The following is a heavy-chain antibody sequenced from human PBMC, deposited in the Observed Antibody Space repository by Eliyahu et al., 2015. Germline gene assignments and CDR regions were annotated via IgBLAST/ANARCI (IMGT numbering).Heavy chain of an antibody. J-gene: IGHJ4*02. D-gene: IGHD3-22*01. CDR3: ARGPETKSAYYYNY. CDR2: IIPMFGTA. V-gene: IGHV1-69*01. Sequence: LEWMGGIIPMFGTANYAQKFQGRVTITADESTSTAYMELNSLRSEDTAMYYCARGPETKSAYYYNYWGQGTLVTVSS.